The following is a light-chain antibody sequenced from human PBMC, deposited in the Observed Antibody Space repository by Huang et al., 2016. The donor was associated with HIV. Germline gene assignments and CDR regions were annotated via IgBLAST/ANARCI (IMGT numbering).Light chain of an antibody. J-gene: IGKJ5*01. CDR1: HSVSRN. V-gene: IGKV3-15*01. CDR2: GAS. CDR3: QQYDNWPLT. Sequence: ERVMTQSPATLSVAPGERVTLSCRASHSVSRNLAWYQQKPGQAPRLLIHGASTSATGIPARFSGSGSGTEFTLAISSLQSEDSGVYFCQQYDNWPLTFGQGTRLEIK.